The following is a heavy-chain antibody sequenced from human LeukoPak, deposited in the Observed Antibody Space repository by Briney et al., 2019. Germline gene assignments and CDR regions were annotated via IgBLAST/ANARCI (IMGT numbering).Heavy chain of an antibody. J-gene: IGHJ5*02. CDR1: GYTFTSYG. CDR2: INPNSGGT. Sequence: GASVKVSCKASGYTFTSYGISWVRQAPGQGLEWMGWINPNSGGTNYAQKFQGRVTMTRDTSISTAYMELSRLRSDDTAVYYCARDLVPWGNWFDPWGQGTLVTVSS. CDR3: ARDLVPWGNWFDP. V-gene: IGHV1-2*02. D-gene: IGHD3-16*01.